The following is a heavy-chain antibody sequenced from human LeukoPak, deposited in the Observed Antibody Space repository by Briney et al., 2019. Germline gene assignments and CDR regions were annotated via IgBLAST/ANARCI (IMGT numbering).Heavy chain of an antibody. V-gene: IGHV4-39*01. Sequence: SETLSLTCTVSGGSISSSSYYWGWIRQPPGKGLEWIGSIYYSGSTYYNPSLKSRFTISVDTSKNQFSLKLSSVTAADTAVYYCATDDFWSGYYAHYWGQGTLVTVSS. CDR3: ATDDFWSGYYAHY. CDR2: IYYSGST. J-gene: IGHJ4*02. D-gene: IGHD3-3*01. CDR1: GGSISSSSYY.